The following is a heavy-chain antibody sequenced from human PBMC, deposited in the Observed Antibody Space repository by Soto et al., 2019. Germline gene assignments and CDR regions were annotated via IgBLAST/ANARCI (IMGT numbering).Heavy chain of an antibody. V-gene: IGHV3-7*01. Sequence: GGSLRLSCAASGFTFSSYWMSWVRQAPGKGLEWVANIKQDGSEKYYVDSVKGRFTISRDNAKNSLYLQMNSLRAEDTAVYYCARALGSTHYYYDSSGYFGVDYWGQGTLATVSS. CDR1: GFTFSSYW. CDR2: IKQDGSEK. D-gene: IGHD3-22*01. CDR3: ARALGSTHYYYDSSGYFGVDY. J-gene: IGHJ4*02.